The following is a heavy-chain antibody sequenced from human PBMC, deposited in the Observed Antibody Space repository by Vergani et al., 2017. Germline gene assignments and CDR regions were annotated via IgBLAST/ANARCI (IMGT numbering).Heavy chain of an antibody. D-gene: IGHD6-6*01. CDR2: IKSKTDGGTT. Sequence: EVQLVESGGGLVKPGGSLRLPCAASGFTFSNAWMSWVRQAPGKGLEWVGRIKSKTDGGTTDYAAPVKGRFTISRDDSKNTLYLQMNSLKTEDTAVYYCARNFPRASIAARPHIYMDVWGKGTTVTVSS. CDR3: ARNFPRASIAARPHIYMDV. V-gene: IGHV3-15*01. CDR1: GFTFSNAW. J-gene: IGHJ6*03.